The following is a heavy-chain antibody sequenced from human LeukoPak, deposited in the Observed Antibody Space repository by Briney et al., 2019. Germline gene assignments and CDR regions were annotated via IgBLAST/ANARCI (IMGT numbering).Heavy chain of an antibody. CDR1: GFTFSSYE. J-gene: IGHJ4*02. CDR2: ISTSGSTI. Sequence: GGSLRLSCAASGFTFSSYEMNWVRQAPGKGLEWVSFISTSGSTIYYADSVRGRFTISRDNAKNSLYLQMNSLKAEDMALYYCARYFGSGSSNYWGQGTLVTVSS. D-gene: IGHD3-10*01. V-gene: IGHV3-48*03. CDR3: ARYFGSGSSNY.